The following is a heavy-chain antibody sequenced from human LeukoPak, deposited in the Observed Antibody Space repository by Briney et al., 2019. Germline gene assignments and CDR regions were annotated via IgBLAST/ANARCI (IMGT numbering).Heavy chain of an antibody. CDR1: GDSVSINSAA. CDR2: TYYRSKWSH. Sequence: SQTLSLTCAISGDSVSINSAAWNWVRQFPTRGLEWLGRTYYRSKWSHDYAISVKSRIIINPDTSENQFSLQLNSVTPDDTAVYYCARGRSGYDYFDYWGQGTVVTVSS. J-gene: IGHJ4*02. V-gene: IGHV6-1*01. D-gene: IGHD5-12*01. CDR3: ARGRSGYDYFDY.